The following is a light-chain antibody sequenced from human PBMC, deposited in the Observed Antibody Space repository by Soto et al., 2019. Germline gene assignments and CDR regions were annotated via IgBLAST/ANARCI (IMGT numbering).Light chain of an antibody. V-gene: IGLV2-8*01. J-gene: IGLJ1*01. Sequence: QSALTQPPSASGSPGQSVAISCTGTTSDIGGYNYVSWYQQHPGKAPKLMIYEVNKRPSGVPDRFSGSKSGNTASLTVSGLQAEDEADYYCRSHGGYSPYVFGTGTKLTVL. CDR1: TSDIGGYNY. CDR3: RSHGGYSPYV. CDR2: EVN.